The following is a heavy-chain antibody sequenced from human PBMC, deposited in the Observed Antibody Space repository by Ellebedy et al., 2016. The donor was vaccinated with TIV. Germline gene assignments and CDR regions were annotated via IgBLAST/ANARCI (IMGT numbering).Heavy chain of an antibody. Sequence: GGSLRLSXKGSGYSFTSYWISWVRQMPGKGLEWMGRIDPSDSYTNYSPSFQGHVTISADKSISTAYLQWSSLKASDTAMYYCAKTLGGGSGWYKYYYYGMDVWGQGTTVTVSS. D-gene: IGHD6-19*01. CDR3: AKTLGGGSGWYKYYYYGMDV. J-gene: IGHJ6*02. CDR1: GYSFTSYW. V-gene: IGHV5-10-1*01. CDR2: IDPSDSYT.